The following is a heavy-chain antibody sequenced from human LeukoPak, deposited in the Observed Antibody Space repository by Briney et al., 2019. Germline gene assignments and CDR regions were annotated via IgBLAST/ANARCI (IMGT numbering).Heavy chain of an antibody. J-gene: IGHJ4*02. CDR3: TNLGYCSSTSCYAFDY. V-gene: IGHV3-30*02. CDR1: GFTFSSYG. D-gene: IGHD2-2*01. Sequence: GGPVSLSCAASGFTFSSYGMHWVRQAPGKGVEGVAFIWYDWSNKYYADSVKGRFTISRDNAKNTLYLQMNSLRAEDTAVYCCTNLGYCSSTSCYAFDYWGQGTLVTVSS. CDR2: IWYDWSNK.